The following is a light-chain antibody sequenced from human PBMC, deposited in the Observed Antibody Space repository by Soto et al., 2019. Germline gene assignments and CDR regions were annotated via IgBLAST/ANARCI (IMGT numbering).Light chain of an antibody. CDR3: QQSYSAPLT. Sequence: DIQMTQSPSSLSASVGDRVTISCRASQTISTYLNWYQQRPGKAPKLLIYAASNLQSGVPSRFSGSGSGTDFTLTISRLQPEDFTTYYCQQSYSAPLTFGGGTEVEIK. CDR1: QTISTY. CDR2: AAS. J-gene: IGKJ4*01. V-gene: IGKV1-39*01.